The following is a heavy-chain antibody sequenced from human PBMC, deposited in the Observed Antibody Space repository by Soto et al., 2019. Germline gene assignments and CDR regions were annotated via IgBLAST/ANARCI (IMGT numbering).Heavy chain of an antibody. D-gene: IGHD6-19*01. Sequence: QVQLVQSGAEVKKPGSSVKVSCKVSGGTFSTYPINWVRQAPGPGLEFMGGIIPKFGTTNYAQKFRGTVTITADESTSTAYMELNNLRSEDTAVYYCARGASNSTGWYLWFDPWGQGTLVTVSS. V-gene: IGHV1-69*01. J-gene: IGHJ5*02. CDR1: GGTFSTYP. CDR3: ARGASNSTGWYLWFDP. CDR2: IIPKFGTT.